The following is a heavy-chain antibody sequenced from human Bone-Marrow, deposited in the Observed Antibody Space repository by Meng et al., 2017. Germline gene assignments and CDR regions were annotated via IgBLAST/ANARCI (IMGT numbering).Heavy chain of an antibody. CDR1: GFTFDDYA. D-gene: IGHD3-22*01. J-gene: IGHJ4*02. V-gene: IGHV3-9*01. CDR3: ANSRGYYDINGYFDY. Sequence: SLKISCAASGFTFDDYAMHWVRQAPGKGLEWVSGISWNSGSIGYADSVKGRFTISRDNAKNSLYLQMNSLRAEDTALYYCANSRGYYDINGYFDYWGQGTMVTVSS. CDR2: ISWNSGSI.